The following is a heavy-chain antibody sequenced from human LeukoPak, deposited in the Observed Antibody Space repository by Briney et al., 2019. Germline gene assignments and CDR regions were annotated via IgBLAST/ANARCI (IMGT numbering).Heavy chain of an antibody. D-gene: IGHD3-22*01. CDR3: ARSSYDSSGFRLDS. CDR1: GFTFSNYN. Sequence: GGSLRLSCAASGFTFSNYNMNLVRQAPGKGLEWLSYISTSSRTIYYADSVKGRFTISRDNAKNSLYLQMNSLRTEDTALFYCARSSYDSSGFRLDSWGQGTLVTVSS. CDR2: ISTSSRTI. J-gene: IGHJ4*02. V-gene: IGHV3-48*01.